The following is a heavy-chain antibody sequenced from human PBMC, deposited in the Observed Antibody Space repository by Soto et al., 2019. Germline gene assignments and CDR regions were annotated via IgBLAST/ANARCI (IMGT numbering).Heavy chain of an antibody. D-gene: IGHD1-26*01. Sequence: GESLKISCEGSGYSFTTNWIAWVRQMPGKGLEWMGIIYPGDSDTRYSPSFQGQVTISADKSITTAYLQWSSLKASDTATYYCARDLGRPFARGDYGMDVWGQGTTVTVSS. CDR1: GYSFTTNW. CDR2: IYPGDSDT. CDR3: ARDLGRPFARGDYGMDV. J-gene: IGHJ6*02. V-gene: IGHV5-51*01.